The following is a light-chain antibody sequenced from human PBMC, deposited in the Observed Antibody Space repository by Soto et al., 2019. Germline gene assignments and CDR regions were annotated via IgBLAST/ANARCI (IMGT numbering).Light chain of an antibody. CDR3: SSYTSSSALEV. V-gene: IGLV2-14*03. CDR1: SSDVGGYNY. Sequence: QLVLTQPASVSGSPGQSITISCTGTSSDVGGYNYVSWYQQHPGRAPTLMIYDVSNRPSGVSHRFSGSKSGNTASLTISGLQAEDEADYYCSSYTSSSALEVFGTGTKLTVL. CDR2: DVS. J-gene: IGLJ1*01.